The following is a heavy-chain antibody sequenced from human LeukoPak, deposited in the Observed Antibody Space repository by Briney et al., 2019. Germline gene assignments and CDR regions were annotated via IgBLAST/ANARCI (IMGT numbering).Heavy chain of an antibody. J-gene: IGHJ6*02. CDR1: GFTFGDYA. Sequence: GGSLRLSCTASGFTFGDYAMSWVRQAPGKGLEWVGFITSKAYGGTTEYAASVKGRFTISRDDSKSIAYLQMNSLKTEDTAVYYCTREGYYDFWSGLIFYGMDVWGQGTTVTVSS. V-gene: IGHV3-49*04. D-gene: IGHD3-3*01. CDR2: ITSKAYGGTT. CDR3: TREGYYDFWSGLIFYGMDV.